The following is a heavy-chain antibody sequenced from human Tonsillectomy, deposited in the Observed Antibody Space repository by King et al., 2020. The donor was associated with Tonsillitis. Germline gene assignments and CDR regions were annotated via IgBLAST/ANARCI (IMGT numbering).Heavy chain of an antibody. CDR3: VRYYDGSGPSDAFDI. CDR1: GFTFSSYW. Sequence: EQLVQSGGGLVQPGGSLRLSCAASGFTFSSYWMSWVRQAPGKGLEWVANIKQYGSEKYYVDSVKGRFTISRDNAKNSLYLQMNSLRAEDTAAYYCVRYYDGSGPSDAFDIWAKGQWSPSLQ. V-gene: IGHV3-7*03. D-gene: IGHD3-22*01. CDR2: IKQYGSEK. J-gene: IGHJ3*02.